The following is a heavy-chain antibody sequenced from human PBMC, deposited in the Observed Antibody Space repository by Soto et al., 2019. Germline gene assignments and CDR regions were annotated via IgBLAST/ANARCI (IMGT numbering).Heavy chain of an antibody. J-gene: IGHJ6*02. CDR2: IIPIFGTA. D-gene: IGHD2-15*01. CDR3: ARARRYCSGGSCYSAVYYYYYYGMDV. CDR1: GGTFSSYA. V-gene: IGHV1-69*01. Sequence: QVQLVQSGAEVKKPGSSVKVSCKASGGTFSSYAISWVRQAPGQGLEWMGGIIPIFGTANYAQKFQGRVTLTEDESTSTAYMELSSLRSEDTAVYYCARARRYCSGGSCYSAVYYYYYYGMDVWGQGTTVTVSS.